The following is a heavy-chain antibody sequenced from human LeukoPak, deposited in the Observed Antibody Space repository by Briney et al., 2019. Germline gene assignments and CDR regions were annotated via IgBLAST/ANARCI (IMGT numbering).Heavy chain of an antibody. J-gene: IGHJ4*02. CDR1: GGSISSYY. CDR2: MYSSGSF. D-gene: IGHD3-10*01. CDR3: ARRGGGVSGSERFDY. V-gene: IGHV4-4*07. Sequence: SETLSLTCTVSGGSISSYYWSWIRQPAGKGLEWIGRMYSSGSFDYNPSLKSRVTMSVDTSKNQFSLRLNSVTAADTAVYYCARRGGGVSGSERFDYWGQGTLVTVSS.